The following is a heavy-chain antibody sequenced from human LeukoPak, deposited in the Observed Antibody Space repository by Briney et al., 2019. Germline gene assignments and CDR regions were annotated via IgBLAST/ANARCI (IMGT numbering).Heavy chain of an antibody. CDR3: ARDPHFDY. V-gene: IGHV4-59*01. Sequence: SETLSPTCTVSGGSISSYYWSWIRQPPGKGLEWIGYIYYSGSTNYNPSLKSRVTISIDTSKNQFSPKLSSVTAADTAVYYCARDPHFDYWGQGTLVTVSS. J-gene: IGHJ4*02. CDR1: GGSISSYY. CDR2: IYYSGST.